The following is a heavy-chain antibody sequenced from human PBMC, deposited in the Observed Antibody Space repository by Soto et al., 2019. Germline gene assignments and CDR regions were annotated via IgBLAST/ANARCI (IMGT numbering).Heavy chain of an antibody. J-gene: IGHJ6*02. Sequence: SVKVSCKASGGTFSSYAISWVRRAPGQGLEWMGGIIPIFGTANYAQKFQGRVTITADESTSTAYMELSSLRSEDTAVYYCARAARITMVRRNSYGMDVWGQGTTVTVSS. CDR2: IIPIFGTA. CDR3: ARAARITMVRRNSYGMDV. D-gene: IGHD3-10*01. V-gene: IGHV1-69*13. CDR1: GGTFSSYA.